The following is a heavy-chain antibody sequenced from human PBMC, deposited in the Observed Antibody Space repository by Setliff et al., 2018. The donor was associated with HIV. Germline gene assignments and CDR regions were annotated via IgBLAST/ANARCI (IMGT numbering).Heavy chain of an antibody. J-gene: IGHJ4*02. CDR1: GYTFTSNV. CDR2: INTGNGST. D-gene: IGHD3-3*01. V-gene: IGHV1-3*03. Sequence: ASVKVSCKASGYTFTSNVMHWVRQAPGQGLEWMGWINTGNGSTKYSQDFQGRVTITRDTSASTAYMELSSLRSEDMAVYYCARGRYDDFWSGYYYFDYWGQGTLVTVSS. CDR3: ARGRYDDFWSGYYYFDY.